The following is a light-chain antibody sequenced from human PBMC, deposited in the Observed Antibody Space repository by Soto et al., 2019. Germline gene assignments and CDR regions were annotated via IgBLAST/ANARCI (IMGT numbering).Light chain of an antibody. Sequence: DIVMTQSPDSLAVSLGERATINCKSSQSVLYSSNNKKYLAWYRQKPGQPPKLLIYWASTRESGVPDRFSGSGSGTNFTLTISSLQAEDVAVYYCQQYYSTPVTFGQGTKLEIK. V-gene: IGKV4-1*01. CDR3: QQYYSTPVT. CDR1: QSVLYSSNNKKY. CDR2: WAS. J-gene: IGKJ2*01.